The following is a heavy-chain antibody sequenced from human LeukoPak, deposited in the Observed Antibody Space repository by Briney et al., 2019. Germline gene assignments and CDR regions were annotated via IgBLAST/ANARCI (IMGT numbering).Heavy chain of an antibody. CDR1: GGSISSSSYS. D-gene: IGHD2/OR15-2a*01. CDR3: ARDDPNKYYFDY. J-gene: IGHJ4*02. CDR2: IYYSGST. Sequence: SETLSLTCTVSGGSISSSSYSWGWIRQPPGKGLEWIGKIYYSGSTYYNSSLKSRVTISVDTSKNQFSLKLSSVTAADTAVYYCARDDPNKYYFDYWGQGTLVTVSS. V-gene: IGHV4-39*02.